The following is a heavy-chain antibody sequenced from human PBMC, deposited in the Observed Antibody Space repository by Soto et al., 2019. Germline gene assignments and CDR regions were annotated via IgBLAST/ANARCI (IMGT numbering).Heavy chain of an antibody. J-gene: IGHJ4*02. Sequence: GGSLRLSCAASGFTFSSYAMSWVRQAPGKGLEWVSAISGSGGSTYYADSVKGRFTISRDNSKNTLYLQMNSLRAEDTAVYYCAKDRMITFGGVIVIPHYFDYWGQGTLVTVSS. V-gene: IGHV3-23*01. D-gene: IGHD3-16*02. CDR2: ISGSGGST. CDR1: GFTFSSYA. CDR3: AKDRMITFGGVIVIPHYFDY.